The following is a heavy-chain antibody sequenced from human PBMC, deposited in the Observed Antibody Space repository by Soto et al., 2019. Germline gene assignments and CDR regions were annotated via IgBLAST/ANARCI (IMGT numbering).Heavy chain of an antibody. D-gene: IGHD3-10*01. CDR3: ARATTSDYGPGALDY. CDR2: IYFNGGT. V-gene: IGHV4-31*03. Sequence: QVQLQESGPGLVKPSQTLSLTCTVSGGSIASSSNYWGWIRQHPGTGLEWIGYIYFNGGTFYNPSLQSRLSISVDTSKNHFSLKLSSVTAADTAVYYCARATTSDYGPGALDYWGQGSLVTVSS. CDR1: GGSIASSSNY. J-gene: IGHJ4*02.